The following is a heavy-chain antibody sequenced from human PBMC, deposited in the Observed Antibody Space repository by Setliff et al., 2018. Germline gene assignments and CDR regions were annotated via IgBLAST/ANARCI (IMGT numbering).Heavy chain of an antibody. V-gene: IGHV1-18*01. Sequence: ASVKVSCKASGYTFTNFGFHWLRQAPGQGLEWMAMVITSTGKTSYAQKFQGRVTVTTDTYTGTGYMELRSLRSDDTAMYYCARSPPNRGVGQGHHMDVWGKGTSVTVSS. CDR1: GYTFTNFG. D-gene: IGHD1-26*01. CDR3: ARSPPNRGVGQGHHMDV. CDR2: VITSTGKT. J-gene: IGHJ6*03.